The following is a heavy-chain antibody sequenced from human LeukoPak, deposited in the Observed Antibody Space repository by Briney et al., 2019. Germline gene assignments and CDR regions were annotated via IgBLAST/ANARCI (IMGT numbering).Heavy chain of an antibody. CDR1: GYTFTSYY. Sequence: ASVKVSCKASGYTFTSYYMHWVRQAPGQGLEWMGIINPSGGSTSYAQKFQGRVTMTRDMSTSTVYMELSSLRSEDTAVYYCARDLAVTTQYYYYYYYMDVWGKGTTVTVSS. CDR3: ARDLAVTTQYYYYYYYMDV. CDR2: INPSGGST. D-gene: IGHD4-17*01. J-gene: IGHJ6*03. V-gene: IGHV1-46*01.